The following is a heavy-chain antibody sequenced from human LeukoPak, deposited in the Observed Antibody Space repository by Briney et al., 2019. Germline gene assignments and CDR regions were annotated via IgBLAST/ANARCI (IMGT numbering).Heavy chain of an antibody. CDR1: GYTFTSYG. D-gene: IGHD4-17*01. V-gene: IGHV1-18*01. CDR3: ARVPPYDYGDSGGVWDY. J-gene: IGHJ4*02. Sequence: ASVKVSCKASGYTFTSYGISWVRQAPGQGLEWMGWIIAYNGNTNYAPKLQGRVTMTTDTSTSTAYMELRSLRSDDTAVYYCARVPPYDYGDSGGVWDYWGQGTLVTVSS. CDR2: IIAYNGNT.